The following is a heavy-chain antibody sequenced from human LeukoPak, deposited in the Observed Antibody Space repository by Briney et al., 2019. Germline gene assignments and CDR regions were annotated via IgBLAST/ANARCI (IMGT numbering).Heavy chain of an antibody. Sequence: SETLSLTCTVSGGSISSGGYYWSWIRQHPGKGLEWIGYIYYSGSTNYNPSLKSRVTISVDTSKNQFSLKLSSVTAADTAVYYCARDVSTGPTRWFDPWGQGTLVTVSS. D-gene: IGHD4-17*01. CDR2: IYYSGST. CDR3: ARDVSTGPTRWFDP. J-gene: IGHJ5*02. CDR1: GGSISSGGYY. V-gene: IGHV4-61*08.